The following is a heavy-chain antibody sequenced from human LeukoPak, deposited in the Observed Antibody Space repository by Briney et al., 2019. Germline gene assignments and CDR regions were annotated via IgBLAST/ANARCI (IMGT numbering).Heavy chain of an antibody. CDR3: ARDASYYYDSSGYYYFAPNVHYFDY. V-gene: IGHV4-4*07. J-gene: IGHJ4*02. Sequence: PSETLSLTCTVSGGSISGYYWSWIRQPAGKGLEWIGRIYTSGSTNYNPSLKSRVTMSVDTSKNQFSLKLSSVTAADTAVYYCARDASYYYDSSGYYYFAPNVHYFDYWGQGTLVTVSS. CDR2: IYTSGST. D-gene: IGHD3-22*01. CDR1: GGSISGYY.